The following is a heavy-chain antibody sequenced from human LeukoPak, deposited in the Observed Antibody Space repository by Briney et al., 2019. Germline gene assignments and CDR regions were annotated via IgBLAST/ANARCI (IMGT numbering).Heavy chain of an antibody. CDR3: AKSDRYASGWTGWFDA. D-gene: IGHD6-19*01. V-gene: IGHV4-38-2*02. Sequence: SETLSLTCTVSGYSISSGYYWGWIRQPPGKGLEWIGRIYTSGSTNYNPSLKSRVTMSVDTSKNQFSLKLSSVTAGDTAVYYCAKSDRYASGWTGWFDAWGQGILVTVSS. J-gene: IGHJ5*02. CDR2: IYTSGST. CDR1: GYSISSGYY.